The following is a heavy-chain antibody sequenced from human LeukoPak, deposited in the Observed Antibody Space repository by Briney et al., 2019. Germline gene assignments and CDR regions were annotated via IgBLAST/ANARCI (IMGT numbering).Heavy chain of an antibody. J-gene: IGHJ4*02. CDR1: GLTFSDYY. Sequence: GGSLRLSCAASGLTFSDYYMTWIRQAPGKGLEWVSSISGTGTTIYSADSVSGRFTVSRDNARNSLFLHMNSLRAEDTAVYYCAVQITMIVVVPYFDYWGQGTLVTVSS. D-gene: IGHD3-22*01. V-gene: IGHV3-11*04. CDR3: AVQITMIVVVPYFDY. CDR2: ISGTGTTI.